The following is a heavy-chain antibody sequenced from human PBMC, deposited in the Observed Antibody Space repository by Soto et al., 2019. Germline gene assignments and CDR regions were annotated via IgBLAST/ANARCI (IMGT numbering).Heavy chain of an antibody. V-gene: IGHV1-69*01. CDR1: GGTFSSYA. CDR2: IIPIFGTA. Sequence: QVQLVQSGAEVKKPGSSVKVSCKASGGTFSSYAISWVRQAPGQGLEWMGGIIPIFGTANYAQKFQGRVTITAYESTRTAYMEMSSLRSEDTAVYYCESHTAMVTCFDYWGQGTLVTVSS. J-gene: IGHJ4*02. D-gene: IGHD5-18*01. CDR3: ESHTAMVTCFDY.